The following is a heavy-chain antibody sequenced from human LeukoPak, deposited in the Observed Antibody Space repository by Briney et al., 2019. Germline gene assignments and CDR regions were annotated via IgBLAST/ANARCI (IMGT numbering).Heavy chain of an antibody. CDR3: AKDSRYSYGFYSYYMDV. CDR1: GFTFSTYA. V-gene: IGHV3-23*01. D-gene: IGHD5-18*01. CDR2: ISGSGDST. J-gene: IGHJ6*03. Sequence: GGSLRLSCAASGFTFSTYAMSWVRQAPGKGLEWVSAISGSGDSTYYADSVKGRFTISRDNSKNTLYLQMNSLRAEDTAVYYCAKDSRYSYGFYSYYMDVWGKGTTVTVSS.